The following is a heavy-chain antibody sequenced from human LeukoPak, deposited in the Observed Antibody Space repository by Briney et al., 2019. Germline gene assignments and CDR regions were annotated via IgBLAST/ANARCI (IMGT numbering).Heavy chain of an antibody. Sequence: ASVKVSCKASGYIFTSYYIHWVRQAPGQGLEWMGIINPEGDSTTYAQKFQGRVTMTRDTPTSTVYMELSSLRSEGTAVYYCARDDDILTAGGWFDPWGQGTLVTVSS. CDR1: GYIFTSYY. J-gene: IGHJ5*02. CDR3: ARDDDILTAGGWFDP. D-gene: IGHD3-9*01. CDR2: INPEGDST. V-gene: IGHV1-46*01.